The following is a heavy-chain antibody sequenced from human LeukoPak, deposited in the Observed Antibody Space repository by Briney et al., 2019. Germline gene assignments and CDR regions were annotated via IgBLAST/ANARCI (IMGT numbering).Heavy chain of an antibody. CDR3: ASAVFGSSWYVEYFQH. CDR2: IYYSGST. Sequence: SETLSLTCTVSGGSISSYYWSWIRQLPGKGLEWIGYIYYSGSTDYNPSLKSRVTISVDTSKNQFSLKLSSVTAADTAVYYCASAVFGSSWYVEYFQHWGQGTLVTVSS. V-gene: IGHV4-59*01. CDR1: GGSISSYY. D-gene: IGHD6-13*01. J-gene: IGHJ1*01.